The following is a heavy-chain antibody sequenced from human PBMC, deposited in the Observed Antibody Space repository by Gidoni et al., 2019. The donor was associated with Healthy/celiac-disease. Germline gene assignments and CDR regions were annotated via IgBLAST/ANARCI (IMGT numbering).Heavy chain of an antibody. V-gene: IGHV3-15*01. CDR2: IKSKTDGGTK. Sequence: EVQLVESGGGLVKPGGSLRLSCAASGFTFSNAWMSWVRQAPGKGLEWVGRIKSKTDGGTKDYAATVKGRFTISRDDSKNTLYLQMNSLKTEDTAVYYCTTGYYDFWSGYYTDFDYWGQGTLVTVSS. D-gene: IGHD3-3*01. CDR1: GFTFSNAW. J-gene: IGHJ4*02. CDR3: TTGYYDFWSGYYTDFDY.